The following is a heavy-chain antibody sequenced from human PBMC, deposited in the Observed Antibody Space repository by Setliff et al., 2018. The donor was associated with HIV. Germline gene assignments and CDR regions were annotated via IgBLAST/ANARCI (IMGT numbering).Heavy chain of an antibody. CDR2: IIPMYNIP. CDR3: ARDKTGVAAAAFGGGSAWSDEGFDI. J-gene: IGHJ3*02. D-gene: IGHD6-13*01. Sequence: SVKVSCKTPGGPLSHYVITWVRQDPGQGLEWMGMIIPMYNIPAYAQKFHGRVTFTADESTSTAYMELSSLSSEDTAVYYCARDKTGVAAAAFGGGSAWSDEGFDIWGQGTMVTVSS. CDR1: GGPLSHYV. V-gene: IGHV1-69*13.